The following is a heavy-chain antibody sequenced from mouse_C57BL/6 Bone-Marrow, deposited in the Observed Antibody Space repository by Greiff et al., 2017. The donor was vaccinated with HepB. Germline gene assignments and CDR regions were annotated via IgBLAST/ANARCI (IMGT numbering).Heavy chain of an antibody. V-gene: IGHV5-12*01. CDR2: ISNGGGST. Sequence: EVQLVESGGGLVQPGGSLKLSCAASGFTFSDYYMYWVRQTPEKRLEWVAYISNGGGSTYYPDTVKGRFTISRDNAKNTLYLQMSRLKSEDTAMYYCARHEAGAMDYWGQGTSVTVSS. J-gene: IGHJ4*01. D-gene: IGHD6-1*01. CDR1: GFTFSDYY. CDR3: ARHEAGAMDY.